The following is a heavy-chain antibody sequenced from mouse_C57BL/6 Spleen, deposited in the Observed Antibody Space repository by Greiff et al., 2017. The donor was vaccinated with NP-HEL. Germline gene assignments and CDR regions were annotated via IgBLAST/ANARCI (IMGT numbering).Heavy chain of an antibody. V-gene: IGHV1-39*01. D-gene: IGHD1-1*01. CDR3: ARNNYYGSSYKDYFDY. CDR1: GYSFTDYN. Sequence: EVKLQESGPELVKPGASVKISCKASGYSFTDYNMNWVKQSNGKSLEWIGVINPNYGTPSYIPKFKGKATLTVDQSSSTAYMQLNSLTSEDSAVYYCARNNYYGSSYKDYFDYWGQGTTLTVSS. J-gene: IGHJ2*01. CDR2: INPNYGTP.